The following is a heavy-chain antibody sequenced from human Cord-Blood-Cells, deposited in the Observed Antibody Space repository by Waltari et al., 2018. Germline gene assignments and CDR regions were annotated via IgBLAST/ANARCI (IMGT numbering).Heavy chain of an antibody. J-gene: IGHJ5*02. CDR3: ARDQDSSGWYGENWFDP. CDR2: TYYRSKWDN. Sequence: QVQLQQSGPGLVKPSQTLSLTCAISGDSVSSNSAAWNWIRQSPSRGLEWLGRTYYRSKWDNDYAVSVKSRITINPDTSKNQFSLQLNSVTPEDTAVYYCARDQDSSGWYGENWFDPWGQGTLVTVSS. V-gene: IGHV6-1*01. CDR1: GDSVSSNSAA. D-gene: IGHD6-19*01.